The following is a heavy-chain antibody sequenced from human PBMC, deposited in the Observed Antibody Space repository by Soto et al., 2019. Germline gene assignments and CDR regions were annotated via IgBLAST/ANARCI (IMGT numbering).Heavy chain of an antibody. D-gene: IGHD3-22*01. J-gene: IGHJ4*02. CDR2: IIPIFGTA. CDR1: GGTFSSDS. CDR3: ARDQVPYYYDSSGYDY. Sequence: ASVKVSCKASGGTFSSDSFSWVRQAPGQGLEWMGGIIPIFGTANYAQKFQGRVTITADESTSTAYMELSSLRSEDTAVYYCARDQVPYYYDSSGYDYWGQGTLVTVSS. V-gene: IGHV1-69*13.